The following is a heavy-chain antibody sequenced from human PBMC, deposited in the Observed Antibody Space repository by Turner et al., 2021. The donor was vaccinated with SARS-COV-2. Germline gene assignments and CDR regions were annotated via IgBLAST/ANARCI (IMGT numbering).Heavy chain of an antibody. CDR2: INHRGST. D-gene: IGHD2-2*01. Sequence: QVQLQQWGTGLLKPSETLSLTCAVYGGSLSGYWWTWRRQPPGKGLEWIGEINHRGSTNYNPSLKSRVTISVDTSKSQFSLKLSSVTAADTAGYYCAKRRGYCDSTGCNYGMDVWGQGTTVTVSS. CDR1: GGSLSGYW. CDR3: AKRRGYCDSTGCNYGMDV. J-gene: IGHJ6*02. V-gene: IGHV4-34*01.